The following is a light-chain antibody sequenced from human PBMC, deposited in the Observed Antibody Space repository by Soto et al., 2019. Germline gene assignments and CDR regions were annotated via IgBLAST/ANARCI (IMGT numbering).Light chain of an antibody. CDR1: QNVDTW. Sequence: DIQMTQFPSTLSASVGDRVTITCRASQNVDTWLAWYQQKPGKAPSLLIYRASSLESGVPSRFSGSGSGTEFTLTIRSLQPDDFATYYCQQYNNYPRTFGQGTKVEVK. CDR3: QQYNNYPRT. CDR2: RAS. V-gene: IGKV1-5*03. J-gene: IGKJ1*01.